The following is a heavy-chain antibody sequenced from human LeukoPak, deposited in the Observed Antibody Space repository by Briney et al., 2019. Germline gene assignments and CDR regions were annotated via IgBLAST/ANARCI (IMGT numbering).Heavy chain of an antibody. CDR3: ATYSSLNAREFQH. J-gene: IGHJ1*01. D-gene: IGHD3-22*01. V-gene: IGHV3-7*01. Sequence: PGGSLRLSCAASGFTFSSYWMSWVRQAPGKGLEWVANIKQGGSEKYYVDSVKGRFTISRDNGKNSLYVQMNSLSVEDTAVYYCATYSSLNAREFQHWGQGTLVIVSS. CDR1: GFTFSSYW. CDR2: IKQGGSEK.